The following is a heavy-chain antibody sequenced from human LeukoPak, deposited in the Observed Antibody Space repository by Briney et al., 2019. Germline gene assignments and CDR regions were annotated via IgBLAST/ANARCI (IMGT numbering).Heavy chain of an antibody. J-gene: IGHJ6*03. CDR2: INHSGST. CDR3: ARKSLALYYYYYMDV. CDR1: GGSFSGYY. Sequence: PSETLSLTCAVYGGSFSGYYWSWIRQPPGKGLEWIGEINHSGSTNYNPSLKSRVTISVDKSKNQFSLKLSSVTAADTAVYYCARKSLALYYYYYMDVWGKGTTVTVSS. V-gene: IGHV4-34*01.